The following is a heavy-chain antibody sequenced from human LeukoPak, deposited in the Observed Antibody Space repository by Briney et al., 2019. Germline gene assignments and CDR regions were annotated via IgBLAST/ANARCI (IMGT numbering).Heavy chain of an antibody. D-gene: IGHD1-7*01. Sequence: GGSLRLSCAASGFNFSSYSMNWVRQAPGKGLAWVSSISSSSSYIYYADSVKGRFTISRDNAKNSLYLQMNSLRAEDTAVYYCASTLTGTTYYFDYWGQGTLVTVSS. J-gene: IGHJ4*02. CDR3: ASTLTGTTYYFDY. CDR2: ISSSSSYI. CDR1: GFNFSSYS. V-gene: IGHV3-21*01.